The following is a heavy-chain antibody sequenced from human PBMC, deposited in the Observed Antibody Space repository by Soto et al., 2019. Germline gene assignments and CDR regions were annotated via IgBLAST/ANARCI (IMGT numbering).Heavy chain of an antibody. J-gene: IGHJ2*01. D-gene: IGHD1-1*01. CDR3: ASHHRDLHSFPARRSSDL. CDR2: TYYRSKWYD. CDR1: GGSAATNSPA. V-gene: IGHV6-1*01. Sequence: LSSTGARSGGSAATNSPARIWIRQSPSRGLEWLGRTYYRSKWYDDYGLSVKSRVTINPDTTKNQLSLQLNSVTPEDTAVFYCASHHRDLHSFPARRSSDL.